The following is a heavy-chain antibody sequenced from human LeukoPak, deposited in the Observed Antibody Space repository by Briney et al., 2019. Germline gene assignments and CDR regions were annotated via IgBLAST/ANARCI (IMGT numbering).Heavy chain of an antibody. D-gene: IGHD6-13*01. V-gene: IGHV1-8*01. CDR3: AKCYSSSWYMYCYGMDV. J-gene: IGHJ6*02. CDR1: GYTFTSYD. CDR2: MNPNSGNT. Sequence: ASVKVSCKASGYTFTSYDINWVRQATGQGLEWMGWMNPNSGNTGYAQKFQGRVTMTRNTSINTAYMELSSLRSEDTAVYYCAKCYSSSWYMYCYGMDVWGQGTTVTVSS.